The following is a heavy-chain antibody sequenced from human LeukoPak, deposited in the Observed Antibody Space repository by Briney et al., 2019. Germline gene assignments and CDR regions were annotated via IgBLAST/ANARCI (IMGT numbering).Heavy chain of an antibody. CDR2: ISYDGSNK. D-gene: IGHD2-2*01. J-gene: IGHJ6*02. CDR3: ARDFAVVPAADGAIYYYYGMDV. CDR1: GFTFSSYA. V-gene: IGHV3-30-3*01. Sequence: GGSLRLSCAASGFTFSSYAMHWVRQAPGKGLEWVAVISYDGSNKYYADSVKGRFTISRDNSKNTLYLQMNSLRAEDTAVYYCARDFAVVPAADGAIYYYYGMDVWGQGTTVTVS.